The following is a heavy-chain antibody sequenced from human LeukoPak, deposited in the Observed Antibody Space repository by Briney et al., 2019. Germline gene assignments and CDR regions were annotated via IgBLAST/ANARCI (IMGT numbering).Heavy chain of an antibody. J-gene: IGHJ5*02. Sequence: GGSLRLSCAASGFTFSDYYMSWIRQAPGEGLEWVSYISSSGSTIYYADSVKGRFTISRDNAKNSLYLQMNSLRAEDTAVYYCARGFYDGVNWFDPWGQGTLVTVSS. CDR3: ARGFYDGVNWFDP. D-gene: IGHD5/OR15-5a*01. CDR2: ISSSGSTI. V-gene: IGHV3-11*01. CDR1: GFTFSDYY.